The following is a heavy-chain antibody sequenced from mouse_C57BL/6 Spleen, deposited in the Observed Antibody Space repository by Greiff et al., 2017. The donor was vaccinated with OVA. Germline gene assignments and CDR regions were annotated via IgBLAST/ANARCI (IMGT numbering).Heavy chain of an antibody. CDR1: GFSLSTFGMG. Sequence: QVTLQESGPGILQPSQTLSLTCSFSGFSLSTFGMGVGWIRQPSGKGLEWLAPIWWDDDQYYNPAQKSPPSTFNDTTKNQVYLTIANVDTADTATYYCARDYYGSSEHYYAMDYWGQGTSVTVSS. D-gene: IGHD1-1*01. CDR3: ARDYYGSSEHYYAMDY. V-gene: IGHV8-8*01. J-gene: IGHJ4*01. CDR2: IWWDDDQ.